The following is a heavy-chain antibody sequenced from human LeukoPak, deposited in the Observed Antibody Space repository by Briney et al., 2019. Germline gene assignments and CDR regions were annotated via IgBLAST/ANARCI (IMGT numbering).Heavy chain of an antibody. D-gene: IGHD3-22*01. CDR2: IYTSGST. CDR3: ARKRRSDYYDGSGPSGAFFDY. V-gene: IGHV4-4*07. CDR1: GGSISSYY. J-gene: IGHJ4*02. Sequence: KPSETLSLTCTVSGGSISSYYWSWIRQPAGKGLEWIGRIYTSGSTNYNPSLKSRVTMSVDTSKNQFSLKLSSVTAADTAVYYCARKRRSDYYDGSGPSGAFFDYWGQGTLVTVSS.